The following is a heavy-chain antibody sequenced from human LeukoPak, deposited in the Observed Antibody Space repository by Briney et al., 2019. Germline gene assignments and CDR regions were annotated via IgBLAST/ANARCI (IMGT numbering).Heavy chain of an antibody. CDR2: IVGSNGDT. Sequence: PGGSLRLSCAASGFTFSNYGMTWVRQTLGKGLEWVSTIVGSNGDTYYTDSVKGRFTISRDISKNTLYLQMNNLRADDTAMYYCTRDLTGTTWSENDYWGQGTLVTISS. CDR1: GFTFSNYG. V-gene: IGHV3-23*01. D-gene: IGHD6-13*01. J-gene: IGHJ4*02. CDR3: TRDLTGTTWSENDY.